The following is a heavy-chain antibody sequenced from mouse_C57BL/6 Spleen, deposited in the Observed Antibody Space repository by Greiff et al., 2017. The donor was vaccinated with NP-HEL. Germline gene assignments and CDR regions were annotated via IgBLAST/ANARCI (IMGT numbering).Heavy chain of an antibody. CDR1: GFSLSTFGMG. V-gene: IGHV8-8*01. CDR3: ARIARGYDYDSYAMDY. Sequence: QVTLKVSGPGILQPSQTLSLTCSFSGFSLSTFGMGVGWIRQPSGKGLEWLAHIWWDDDKYYNPALKSRLTISKDTSKNQVFLKIANVDTADTATYYCARIARGYDYDSYAMDYWGQGTSVTVSS. J-gene: IGHJ4*01. CDR2: IWWDDDK. D-gene: IGHD2-4*01.